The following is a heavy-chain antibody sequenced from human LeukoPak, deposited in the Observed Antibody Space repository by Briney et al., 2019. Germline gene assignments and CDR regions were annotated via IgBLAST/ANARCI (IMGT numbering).Heavy chain of an antibody. Sequence: PGGSLRLSCAASGFTFSSYAMSWVRQAPGKGLEWVSSISGSGGDTHYADSVKGRFSISRDNSKNTLYVQMNSLGAEDTAVYYCAKGAAGTLVGHYFDFWGQGTLVTVSS. V-gene: IGHV3-23*01. D-gene: IGHD2-21*01. CDR1: GFTFSSYA. CDR3: AKGAAGTLVGHYFDF. CDR2: ISGSGGDT. J-gene: IGHJ4*02.